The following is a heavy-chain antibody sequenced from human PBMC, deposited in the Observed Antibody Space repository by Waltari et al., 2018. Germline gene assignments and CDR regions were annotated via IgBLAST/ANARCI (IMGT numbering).Heavy chain of an antibody. CDR3: ARGVVVPAAAMRYFDL. CDR2: VTHSGRT. J-gene: IGHJ2*01. CDR1: TGPFSTYF. V-gene: IGHV4-34*02. D-gene: IGHD2-2*01. Sequence: QVHLQQWGAGLLKPSETLSLTCAVYTGPFSTYFCTWLRQPPGPGLELIGEVTHSGRTNYNPSLRSRATMSVDTSKNQFSLKLNSLTAADTDIYYCARGVVVPAAAMRYFDLWGRGTLVTVS.